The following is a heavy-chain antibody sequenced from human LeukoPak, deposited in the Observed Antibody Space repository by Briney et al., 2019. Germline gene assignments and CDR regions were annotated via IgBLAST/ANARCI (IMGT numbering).Heavy chain of an antibody. V-gene: IGHV1-46*01. CDR1: GYSFTGYY. Sequence: ASVKVSCKASGYSFTGYYMHWVRQAPGQGLEWMGIINPSGGSTAYAQKFQGRVTMTRDTSTSTVYMELSSLRSEDTALYYCARGDVLDSSVYNWFDPWGQGTLVIVSS. D-gene: IGHD3-22*01. CDR2: INPSGGST. CDR3: ARGDVLDSSVYNWFDP. J-gene: IGHJ5*02.